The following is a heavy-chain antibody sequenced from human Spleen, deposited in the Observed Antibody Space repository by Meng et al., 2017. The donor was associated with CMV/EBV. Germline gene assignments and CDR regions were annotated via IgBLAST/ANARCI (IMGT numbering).Heavy chain of an antibody. J-gene: IGHJ6*02. CDR2: IIPILGIA. Sequence: SVKVSCKASGGTLSSYAISWVRQAPGQGLEWMGGIIPILGIANYAQKFQGRVTITADKSTSTAYMELSSLRSEDTAVYYCARDRVTIFGVVITYYYYGMDVWGQGTTVTVSS. V-gene: IGHV1-69*10. CDR3: ARDRVTIFGVVITYYYYGMDV. CDR1: GGTLSSYA. D-gene: IGHD3-3*01.